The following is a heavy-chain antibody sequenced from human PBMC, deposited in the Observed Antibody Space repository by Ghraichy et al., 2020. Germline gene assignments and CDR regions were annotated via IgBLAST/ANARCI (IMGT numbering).Heavy chain of an antibody. D-gene: IGHD6-13*01. Sequence: SQTLSLTCTVSGGSISSSSYYWGWIRQPPGKGLEWIGTIYYSGSTYYNPSLKSRVAISVDTSENQFSLKLSSVTAADSAVYYCARQGAGYHYYYGMDVWGQGTTVTVS. J-gene: IGHJ6*02. V-gene: IGHV4-39*01. CDR1: GGSISSSSYY. CDR3: ARQGAGYHYYYGMDV. CDR2: IYYSGST.